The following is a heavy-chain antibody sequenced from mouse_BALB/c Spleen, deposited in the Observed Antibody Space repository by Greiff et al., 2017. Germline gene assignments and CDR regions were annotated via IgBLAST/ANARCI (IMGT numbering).Heavy chain of an antibody. CDR1: GFTFSSYG. CDR2: INSNGGST. J-gene: IGHJ4*01. CDR3: ARERGGYYGDY. Sequence: DVQLVESGGGLVQPGGSLKLSCAASGFTFSSYGMSWVRQTPDKRLELVATINSNGGSTYYPDSVKGRFTISRDNAKNTLYLQMSSLKSEDTAMYYCARERGGYYGDYWGQGTSVTVSS. V-gene: IGHV5-6-3*01. D-gene: IGHD2-3*01.